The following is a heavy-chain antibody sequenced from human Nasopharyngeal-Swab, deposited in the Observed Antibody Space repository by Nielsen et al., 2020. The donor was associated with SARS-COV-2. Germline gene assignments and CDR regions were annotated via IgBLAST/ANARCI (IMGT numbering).Heavy chain of an antibody. CDR3: ARRTTTVYYYYYMDV. CDR1: SGSLRGYY. V-gene: IGHV4-34*01. Sequence: SEPLSPTCAVHSGSLRGYYWSWIRKPPGKGLEWIGEVNHIGSTNYNPSLKSRVTILGDTSKNHFSLRLSSVTAADTAVYYCARRTTTVYYYYYMDVWGNGTTVTVSS. D-gene: IGHD1-14*01. CDR2: VNHIGST. J-gene: IGHJ6*03.